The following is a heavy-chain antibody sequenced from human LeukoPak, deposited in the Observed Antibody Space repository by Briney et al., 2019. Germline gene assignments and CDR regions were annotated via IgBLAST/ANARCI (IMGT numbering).Heavy chain of an antibody. CDR1: GDSISSYY. CDR2: IYNSETT. J-gene: IGHJ6*02. D-gene: IGHD4-11*01. CDR3: ARVVYSHYWPEGMDV. V-gene: IGHV4-59*01. Sequence: PSETLSLTCTVSGDSISSYYWSWIRQPPGKGLEWIGYIYNSETTNYNPSLESRVTISEDTSKNQFSLMLTSVTAADTAVYYCARVVYSHYWPEGMDVWGQGTTVTVPS.